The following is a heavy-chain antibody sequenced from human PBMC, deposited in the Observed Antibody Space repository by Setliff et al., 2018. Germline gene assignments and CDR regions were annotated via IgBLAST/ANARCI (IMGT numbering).Heavy chain of an antibody. CDR1: GYTFTDYG. CDR2: ISPYSGNA. D-gene: IGHD2-8*01. CDR3: SRLVRYCTTTTCQTLSGGEH. Sequence: GASVKVSCKASGYTFTDYGVTWVRQAPGQGLEWVGWISPYSGNAYYAPKFRGRVIMTTDTSTTTAYMDLRSLRPDDTAIYYCSRLVRYCTTTTCQTLSGGEHWGPGTLVTVSS. V-gene: IGHV1-18*01. J-gene: IGHJ1*01.